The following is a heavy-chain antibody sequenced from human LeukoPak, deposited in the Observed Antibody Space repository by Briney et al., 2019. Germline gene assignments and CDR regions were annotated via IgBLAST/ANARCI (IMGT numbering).Heavy chain of an antibody. V-gene: IGHV4-38-2*01. CDR1: GYSINSDSY. D-gene: IGHD6-19*01. J-gene: IGHJ5*02. Sequence: PSETLSLTCAVSGYSINSDSYWGWIRQPPGKGLEWIGSVYHSGSTYYNASLKSRITISVDTSKNQFSLKLSSVTAADTAVYYCARNNSGSGWFDPWGQGTLVTVSS. CDR3: ARNNSGSGWFDP. CDR2: VYHSGST.